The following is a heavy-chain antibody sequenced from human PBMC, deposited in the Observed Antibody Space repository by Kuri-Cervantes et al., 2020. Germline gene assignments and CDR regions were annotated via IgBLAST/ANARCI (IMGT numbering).Heavy chain of an antibody. Sequence: GGSLRLSCAASGFTVGSNYMSWVRQAPGKGLEWVSSISSSSSYIYYADSVKGRFTISRDNAKNSLYLQMNSLRAEDTAVYYCVSGYDILTGYPYFDYWGQGTLVTVSS. J-gene: IGHJ4*02. CDR1: GFTVGSNY. CDR2: ISSSSSYI. D-gene: IGHD3-9*01. V-gene: IGHV3-21*01. CDR3: VSGYDILTGYPYFDY.